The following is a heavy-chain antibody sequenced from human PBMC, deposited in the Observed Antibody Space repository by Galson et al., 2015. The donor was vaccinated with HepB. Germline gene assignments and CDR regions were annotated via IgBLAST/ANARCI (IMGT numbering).Heavy chain of an antibody. CDR2: INPSGGST. CDR3: ARGQVLYSGSYYDDAFDI. V-gene: IGHV1-46*01. Sequence: SVKVSCKASGYTFPRYHVHWLRQAPGQGLDWVGKINPSGGSTTYAQKFRGRVTVTRDTSTTTVYMELSSLRSDDTAVYYCARGQVLYSGSYYDDAFDIWGQGTMVTVSS. J-gene: IGHJ3*02. CDR1: GYTFPRYH. D-gene: IGHD1-26*01.